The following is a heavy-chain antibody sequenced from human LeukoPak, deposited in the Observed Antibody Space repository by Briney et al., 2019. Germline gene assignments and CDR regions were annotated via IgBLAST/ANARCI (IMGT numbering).Heavy chain of an antibody. Sequence: PGGSLRLSCAASGFIFSSYSMTWVRQAPGKGLEWVANINQDGSEKYYVDSVKGRFTISRDNAKNSLYLQMNSLRAEDTAVYYCARDDAFDIWGQGTMVTVSS. CDR3: ARDDAFDI. V-gene: IGHV3-7*01. CDR1: GFIFSSYS. J-gene: IGHJ3*02. CDR2: INQDGSEK.